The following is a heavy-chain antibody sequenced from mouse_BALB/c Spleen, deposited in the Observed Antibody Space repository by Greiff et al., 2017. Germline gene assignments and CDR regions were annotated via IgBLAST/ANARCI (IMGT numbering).Heavy chain of an antibody. CDR2: ISDGGSYT. V-gene: IGHV5-4*02. CDR3: ARDQYGNSFFAY. J-gene: IGHJ3*01. CDR1: GFTFSDYY. Sequence: EVHLVESGGGLVKPGGSLKLSCAASGFTFSDYYMYWVRQTPEKRLEWVATISDGGSYTYYPDSVKGRFTISRDNAKNNLYLQMSSLKSEDTAMYYCARDQYGNSFFAYWGQGTLVTVSA. D-gene: IGHD2-10*02.